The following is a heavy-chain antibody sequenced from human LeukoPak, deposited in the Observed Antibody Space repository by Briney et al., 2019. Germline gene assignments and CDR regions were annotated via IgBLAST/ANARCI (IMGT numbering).Heavy chain of an antibody. J-gene: IGHJ4*02. Sequence: GGSLRLSCAASGFTFSDYYMIWIRQASGKGLEWVSYISSSGGYTNHADSVKGRFTISRDNAKNSLYLQMNSLRAEDTAVYYCARADSTAWFDYWGQGTHVTVSS. CDR3: ARADSTAWFDY. CDR1: GFTFSDYY. CDR2: ISSSGGYT. V-gene: IGHV3-11*05. D-gene: IGHD2-2*01.